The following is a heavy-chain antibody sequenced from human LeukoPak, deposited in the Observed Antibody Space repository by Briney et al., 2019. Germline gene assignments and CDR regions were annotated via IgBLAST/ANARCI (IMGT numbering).Heavy chain of an antibody. Sequence: SDTLTLICTVSIPFFHRGDYHWRWISQPPGKVLHWIGNIFYGGSTYYNPSLKSRVTISEDTSKNQFSLELNSVTAADTAVYFCARIGFSYGTVSWGQGALVTVSS. CDR3: ARIGFSYGTVS. J-gene: IGHJ5*02. CDR2: IFYGGST. V-gene: IGHV4-39*01. CDR1: IPFFHRGDYH. D-gene: IGHD3-10*01.